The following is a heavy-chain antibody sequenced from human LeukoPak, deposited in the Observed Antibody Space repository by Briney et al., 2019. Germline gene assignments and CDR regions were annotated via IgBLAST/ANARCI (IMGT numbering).Heavy chain of an antibody. CDR1: GYTFTSYG. J-gene: IGHJ4*02. V-gene: IGHV1-18*01. CDR2: ISAYNGNT. Sequence: VASVNVSCKASGYTFTSYGISWVRQAPGQGLEWMGWISAYNGNTNYAQKLQGRVTMTTDTSTSTAYMELRSLRSDDTAVYYCARVRYCSGGSCYYFDYWGQGTLVTVSS. D-gene: IGHD2-15*01. CDR3: ARVRYCSGGSCYYFDY.